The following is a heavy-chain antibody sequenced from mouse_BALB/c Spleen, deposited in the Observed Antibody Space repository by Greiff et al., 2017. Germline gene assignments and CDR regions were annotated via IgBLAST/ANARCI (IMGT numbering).Heavy chain of an antibody. CDR2: INPYNDGT. CDR1: GYTFTSYV. V-gene: IGHV1-14*01. D-gene: IGHD2-1*01. J-gene: IGHJ1*01. Sequence: VQLQQSGPELVKPGASVKMSCKASGYTFTSYVMHWVKQKPGQGLEWIGYINPYNDGTKYNEKFKGKATLTSDKSSSTAYMELSSLTSEDSAVYYCARSGGNPYWYFDVGGAGTTVTVSS. CDR3: ARSGGNPYWYFDV.